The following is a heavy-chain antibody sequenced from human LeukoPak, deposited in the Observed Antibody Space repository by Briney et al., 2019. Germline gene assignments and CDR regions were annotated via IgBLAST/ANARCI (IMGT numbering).Heavy chain of an antibody. Sequence: GGSLRLSCAGSGFTFSNYGLSWVRHASGKGLEWVSTISFSGDNTHYADSVKGRFTISRDNFKNTVYLQMSSLRAEDAAIYYCARDSGGTFLFDSWGQGTLVTVAS. J-gene: IGHJ4*02. D-gene: IGHD1-26*01. CDR3: ARDSGGTFLFDS. CDR1: GFTFSNYG. V-gene: IGHV3-23*01. CDR2: ISFSGDNT.